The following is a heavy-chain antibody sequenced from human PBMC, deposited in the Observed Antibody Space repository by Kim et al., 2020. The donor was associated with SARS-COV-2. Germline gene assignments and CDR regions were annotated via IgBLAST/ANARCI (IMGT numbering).Heavy chain of an antibody. D-gene: IGHD2-8*01. CDR2: LTASGGSA. CDR1: GFTFRNYA. CDR3: AKGEGGVPGDWFDP. J-gene: IGHJ5*02. V-gene: IGHV3-23*01. Sequence: GGSLRLSCAASGFTFRNYAMNWLRQAPGKGPEWVAGLTASGGSAYYSDSLKGRFIISRDNSKNMVYLQLNSLGAEDTAIYYCAKGEGGVPGDWFDPWGQGTLVTVSS.